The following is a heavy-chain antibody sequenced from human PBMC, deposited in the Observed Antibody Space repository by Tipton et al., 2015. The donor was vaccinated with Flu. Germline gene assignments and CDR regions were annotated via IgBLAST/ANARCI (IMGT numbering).Heavy chain of an antibody. D-gene: IGHD4-11*01. J-gene: IGHJ5*02. CDR2: VYTIRGT. CDR3: ARRDYSNYVSEPKNWLHP. CDR1: GVSINSGSYY. V-gene: IGHV4-61*09. Sequence: VQSSQTLSLICNVSGVSINSGSYYWTWIRQPAGKGLEWIGHVYTIRGTKYNPSLKSRVTITMDTSKNQFFLNLNSVTAADTAVYYCARRDYSNYVSEPKNWLHPWGQGTLVTVSA.